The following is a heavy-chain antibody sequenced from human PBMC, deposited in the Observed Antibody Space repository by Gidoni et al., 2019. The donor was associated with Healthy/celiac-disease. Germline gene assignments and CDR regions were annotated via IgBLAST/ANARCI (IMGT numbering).Heavy chain of an antibody. V-gene: IGHV4-61*01. J-gene: IGHJ5*02. CDR1: GGSVTSGIYY. D-gene: IGHD5-12*01. CDR3: ARALVGGSFDP. Sequence: QVQLQESGPGLVKPSETLSLTCTVAGGSVTSGIYYWSWIRQPPGKGLEWIGYISFSGIPNYNPSLKGRVTISVDTSKNQFSLKLSSVTAADTAVFYCARALVGGSFDPWGQGTLVTVSS. CDR2: ISFSGIP.